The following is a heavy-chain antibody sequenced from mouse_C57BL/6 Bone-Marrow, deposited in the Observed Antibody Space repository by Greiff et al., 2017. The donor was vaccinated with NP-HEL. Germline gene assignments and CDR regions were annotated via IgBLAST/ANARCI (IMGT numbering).Heavy chain of an antibody. CDR3: AREGYYDGYYWYFDV. J-gene: IGHJ1*03. V-gene: IGHV1-84*01. CDR2: IYPGSGNA. CDR1: GYTFTDYY. Sequence: LLESGPELVKPGASVKISCKASGYTFTDYYINWVKQRPGQGLEWIGWIYPGSGNAKYNEKFKGKATLTVDTSSSTAYMQLSSLTSEDSAVYFCAREGYYDGYYWYFDVWGTGTTVTVSS. D-gene: IGHD2-3*01.